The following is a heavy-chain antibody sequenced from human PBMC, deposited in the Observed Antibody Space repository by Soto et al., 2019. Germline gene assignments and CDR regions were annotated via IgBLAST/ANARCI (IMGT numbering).Heavy chain of an antibody. Sequence: QLQLQESGPGLVKPSETLSLTCTVSGGSISSSSYYWGWIRQPPGKGLEWIGSIYYSGSTYYNPSLKSRVTISVDTSKNQFSLKLSSVTAADTAVYYCARHDSSGWLRIFDYWGQGTLVTVSS. CDR3: ARHDSSGWLRIFDY. V-gene: IGHV4-39*01. J-gene: IGHJ4*02. D-gene: IGHD6-19*01. CDR1: GGSISSSSYY. CDR2: IYYSGST.